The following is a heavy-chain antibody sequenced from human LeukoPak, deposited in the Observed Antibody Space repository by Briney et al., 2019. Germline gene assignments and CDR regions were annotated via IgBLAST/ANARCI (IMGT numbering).Heavy chain of an antibody. Sequence: SETLSLTCTVSDDSISDYYRGWIRQPPGKGLEWIGYFYNSGRSTYNPSLKSRVTISVDTSKDRFSLKVSSVTAADTAVYYCARRPDYGDSIRSPGAFDIWGQGTMVTVSS. CDR1: DDSISDYY. CDR3: ARRPDYGDSIRSPGAFDI. J-gene: IGHJ3*02. V-gene: IGHV4-59*12. CDR2: FYNSGRS. D-gene: IGHD4-17*01.